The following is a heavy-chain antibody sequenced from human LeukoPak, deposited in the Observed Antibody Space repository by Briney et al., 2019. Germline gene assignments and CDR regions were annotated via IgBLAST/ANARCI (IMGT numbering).Heavy chain of an antibody. V-gene: IGHV3-66*01. CDR1: EFIVSINY. D-gene: IGHD1-26*01. J-gene: IGHJ4*02. CDR2: IYSRDDT. Sequence: PGGSLRLSCAASEFIVSINYMTWVRQAPGKGLEWVSLIYSRDDTKYADSVKGRFTISRDNAKNSLYLQMNSLRAEDTAVYYCARYLYSGSSYYFDYWGQGTLVTVSS. CDR3: ARYLYSGSSYYFDY.